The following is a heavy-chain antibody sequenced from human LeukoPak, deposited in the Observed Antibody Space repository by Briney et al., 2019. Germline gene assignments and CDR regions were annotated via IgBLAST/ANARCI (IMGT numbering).Heavy chain of an antibody. CDR1: GFTFSSYA. J-gene: IGHJ3*02. Sequence: GGSLRLSCAASGFTFSSYAMHWVRQAPGKGLEWVAVISYDGSNKYYADSVKGRFTISRDNSKNTLYLQMNSLRAEDTAVYYCAREEGAFDIWGQGTMVTVSS. CDR3: AREEGAFDI. CDR2: ISYDGSNK. V-gene: IGHV3-30-3*01.